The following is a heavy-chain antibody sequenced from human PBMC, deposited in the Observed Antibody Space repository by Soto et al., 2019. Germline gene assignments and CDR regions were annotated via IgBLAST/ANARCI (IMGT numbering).Heavy chain of an antibody. CDR2: IYYSGST. CDR1: GGSISSGDYY. CDR3: ARAPSGNYFDY. J-gene: IGHJ4*02. Sequence: SETLSLTCTVSGGSISSGDYYWSWIRQPPGKGLEWIGYIYYSGSTYYNPSLKSRVTISVDTSENQFSLKLSSVTAADTAVYYCARAPSGNYFDYWGQGTLVTVSS. D-gene: IGHD6-25*01. V-gene: IGHV4-30-4*01.